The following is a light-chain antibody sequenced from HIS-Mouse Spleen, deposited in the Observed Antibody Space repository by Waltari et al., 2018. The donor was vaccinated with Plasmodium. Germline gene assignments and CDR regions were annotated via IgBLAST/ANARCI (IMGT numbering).Light chain of an antibody. Sequence: SYELTQPPSVSVSPGQTASITCSGDKLGYKYACWYQQKPGQSPVLVIYQDSKRPSGIPDRFSGSKSGNTASLTVSGLQAEDEADYYCSSYAGSNNLVFGGGTKLTVL. V-gene: IGLV3-1*01. J-gene: IGLJ2*01. CDR1: KLGYKY. CDR3: SSYAGSNNLV. CDR2: QDS.